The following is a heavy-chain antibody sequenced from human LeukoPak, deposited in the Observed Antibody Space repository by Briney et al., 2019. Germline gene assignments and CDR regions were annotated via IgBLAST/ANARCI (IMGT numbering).Heavy chain of an antibody. Sequence: PGGSLRLSCAASGFTFSNYWMSWVRQTPGKGLEWVANIKEDGSEKYYVDSVKGRFTISRDNAKNSLYLQMNSLRAEDTAVYYCARDSSGIFDYWGQGTLVTVSS. V-gene: IGHV3-7*01. CDR1: GFTFSNYW. J-gene: IGHJ4*02. CDR3: ARDSSGIFDY. CDR2: IKEDGSEK. D-gene: IGHD5-12*01.